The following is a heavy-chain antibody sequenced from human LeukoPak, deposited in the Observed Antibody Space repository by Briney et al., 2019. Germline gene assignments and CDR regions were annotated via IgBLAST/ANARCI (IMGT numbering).Heavy chain of an antibody. Sequence: GGSLRLSCATSGFTFSNYGMNWVRHAPGKGLEWVSGIIPSGVTTYYADSVKGRFAISRDNSKNTVYLQMNSLRAEDTAVYYCARGPMYYYGSGKNWFDPWGQGTLVTVSS. CDR1: GFTFSNYG. V-gene: IGHV3-23*01. J-gene: IGHJ5*02. CDR3: ARGPMYYYGSGKNWFDP. CDR2: IIPSGVTT. D-gene: IGHD3-10*01.